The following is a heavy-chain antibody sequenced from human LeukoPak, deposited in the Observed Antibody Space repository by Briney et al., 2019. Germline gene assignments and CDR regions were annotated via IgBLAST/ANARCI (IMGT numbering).Heavy chain of an antibody. V-gene: IGHV1-2*02. CDR1: GYTFTGYY. CDR2: INPNSGGT. Sequence: GASVKVSCKASGYTFTGYYMDWVRQAPGQGLELMGLINPNSGGTNYAQKFQGRVTMTRDTSISTAYMELSRLRSDDTAVYYCARDLLAMVRGVIIGAVGYWGQGTLVTVSS. CDR3: ARDLLAMVRGVIIGAVGY. J-gene: IGHJ4*02. D-gene: IGHD3-10*01.